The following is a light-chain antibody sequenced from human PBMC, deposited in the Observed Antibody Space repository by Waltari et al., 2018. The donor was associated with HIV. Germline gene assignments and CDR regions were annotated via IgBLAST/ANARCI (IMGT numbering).Light chain of an antibody. V-gene: IGLV3-21*02. Sequence: SYVLTQPPSVSVAPGQTARIACGGTKIGSKSVHWHPQKPGQAPVLVVYDDTDRPSGIPERFSGSNSGNTATLTISRVEAGDEADYYCQVWDINTDHVLFGGGTKLTVL. J-gene: IGLJ2*01. CDR1: KIGSKS. CDR3: QVWDINTDHVL. CDR2: DDT.